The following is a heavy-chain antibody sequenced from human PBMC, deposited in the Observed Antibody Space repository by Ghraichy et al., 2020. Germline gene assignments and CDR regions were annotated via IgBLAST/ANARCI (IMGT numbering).Heavy chain of an antibody. V-gene: IGHV1-8*01. Sequence: ASVKVSCNASGYSFISYDINWVRQAPGQGLEWMGWINPNSGSTAYVQKFQGRVTMTRDTSISIVYMELSSLTSEDTAIYYCAREIASRNDYWCQGTLLTVSS. J-gene: IGHJ4*02. D-gene: IGHD2-21*01. CDR3: AREIASRNDY. CDR2: INPNSGST. CDR1: GYSFISYD.